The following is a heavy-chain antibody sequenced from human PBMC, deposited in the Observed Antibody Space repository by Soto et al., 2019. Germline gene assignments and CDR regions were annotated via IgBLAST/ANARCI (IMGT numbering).Heavy chain of an antibody. J-gene: IGHJ2*01. Sequence: VQLVESGGGLVQPGGSLRLSCVASGFTFSNYCMGWVRQAPGKGLEWVANIRGDGGDKKDVDSVKGRFTISRDNAQNSLYLPMNSRRAEDSAVYNGARIDGGGTFYSRSWYFDIWGRVTL. CDR1: GFTFSNYC. V-gene: IGHV3-7*03. D-gene: IGHD2-15*01. CDR3: ARIDGGGTFYSRSWYFDI. CDR2: IRGDGGDK.